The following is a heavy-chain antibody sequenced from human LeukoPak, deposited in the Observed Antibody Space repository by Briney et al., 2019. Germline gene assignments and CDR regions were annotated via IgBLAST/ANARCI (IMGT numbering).Heavy chain of an antibody. CDR2: INPNSGGT. CDR3: ARDIRYRNYMDV. D-gene: IGHD5-12*01. Sequence: ASVKVSCKASGYTFTSYYMHWMRQAPGQGPEWMGWINPNSGGTNYAQNFQGRVTMTRDTSISTVYMELSRLRSDDTAIYFCARDIRYRNYMDVWGKGTTVTVSS. J-gene: IGHJ6*03. V-gene: IGHV1-2*02. CDR1: GYTFTSYY.